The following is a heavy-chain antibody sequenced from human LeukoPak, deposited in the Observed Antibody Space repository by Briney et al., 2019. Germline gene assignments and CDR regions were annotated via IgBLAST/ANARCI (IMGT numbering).Heavy chain of an antibody. V-gene: IGHV3-7*02. CDR1: GFTFSKYW. D-gene: IGHD1-1*01. CDR2: IKEDGSET. Sequence: QPGGSLRLSCAASGFTFSKYWMTWVRQAPRKGLEWAAAIKEDGSETYYVDSVKGRFTISRDNAKNSLYLQMSSLRAEDTAVYYCARTTYGDYWGQGTLVTASS. J-gene: IGHJ4*02. CDR3: ARTTYGDY.